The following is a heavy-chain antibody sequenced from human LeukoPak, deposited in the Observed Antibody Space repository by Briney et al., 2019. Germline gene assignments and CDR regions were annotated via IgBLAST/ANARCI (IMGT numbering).Heavy chain of an antibody. CDR1: GYTFTSYD. J-gene: IGHJ4*02. Sequence: ASVKVSCKASGYTFTSYDINWVRQATGQGLEWMGWMNPNSGNTGHAQKFQGRVTMTRNTSISTAYMELSSLRSEDTAVYYCARGGAARGGYYFDYWGQGTLVTVSS. CDR2: MNPNSGNT. D-gene: IGHD6-25*01. CDR3: ARGGAARGGYYFDY. V-gene: IGHV1-8*01.